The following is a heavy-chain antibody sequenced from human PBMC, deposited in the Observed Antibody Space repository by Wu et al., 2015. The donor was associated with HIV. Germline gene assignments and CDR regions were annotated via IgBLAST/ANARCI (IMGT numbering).Heavy chain of an antibody. CDR2: MNPNSGNT. V-gene: IGHV1-8*01. CDR1: GYTFSSYD. J-gene: IGHJ4*02. D-gene: IGHD3-10*01. Sequence: QVQLVQSGAEVKKPGASVKVSCQASGYTFSSYDINWVRQATGQGLEWMGWMNPNSGNTGYSQKFQGRVTMTRDTSITTAYMELSSLRSEDTAVYYCTRDTFGEYPFDYWGQGTLVTVSS. CDR3: TRDTFGEYPFDY.